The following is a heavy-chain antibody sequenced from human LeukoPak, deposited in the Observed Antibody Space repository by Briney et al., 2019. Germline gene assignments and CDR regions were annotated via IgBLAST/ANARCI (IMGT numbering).Heavy chain of an antibody. D-gene: IGHD2-15*01. V-gene: IGHV3-21*01. CDR1: GFTFSSYS. Sequence: GGSLRLSCAASGFTFSSYSMNWVRQAPGKGLEWVSFISSSSSYIYYADSVKGRFTISRDNAKNSLYLQMNSLRAEDTAVYYCARAGYCSGGSCYVAEYFQHWGQGTLVTVSS. CDR3: ARAGYCSGGSCYVAEYFQH. CDR2: ISSSSSYI. J-gene: IGHJ1*01.